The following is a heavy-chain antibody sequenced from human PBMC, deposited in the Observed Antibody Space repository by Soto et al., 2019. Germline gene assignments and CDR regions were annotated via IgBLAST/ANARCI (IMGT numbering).Heavy chain of an antibody. J-gene: IGHJ3*02. CDR2: IYYSGST. Sequence: QLQLQESGPGLVKPSETLSLTCTVSGGSISSSSYYWGWIRQPPGKGLEWIGSIYYSGSTYYNPSLKSRVTISVDTSKNQFSLKLSSVTAADTAVYYCARHGRDALDAFDIWGQGTMVTVSS. CDR3: ARHGRDALDAFDI. D-gene: IGHD1-1*01. V-gene: IGHV4-39*01. CDR1: GGSISSSSYY.